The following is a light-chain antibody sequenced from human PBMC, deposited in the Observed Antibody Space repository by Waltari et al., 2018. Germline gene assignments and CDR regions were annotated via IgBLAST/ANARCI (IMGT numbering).Light chain of an antibody. Sequence: EIVLTQSPVTLSLSPGERAPLSCRASQSVDSYVAWYQQKRGQPPRLLIYDTSNGATGIPARFSGSGSGTDFTLTISSLEPDDFAVYFCQLRIKWPPEITFGQGTRLEIK. V-gene: IGKV3-11*01. CDR1: QSVDSY. CDR2: DTS. J-gene: IGKJ5*01. CDR3: QLRIKWPPEIT.